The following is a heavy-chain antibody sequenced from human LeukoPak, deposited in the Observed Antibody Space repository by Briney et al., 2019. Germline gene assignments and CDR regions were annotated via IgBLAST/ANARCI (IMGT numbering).Heavy chain of an antibody. V-gene: IGHV1-2*02. CDR3: ARDNYGILDY. J-gene: IGHJ4*02. Sequence: ASVKVSCKASGYTFTGYYMHWVRQAPGQGLEWMGWVDPNSGGTKYVQKFQGRFTMTRDTSNNTAYMELSRLRFDDTAVYFCARDNYGILDYWGQGTLVTVSS. CDR2: VDPNSGGT. CDR1: GYTFTGYY. D-gene: IGHD3-10*01.